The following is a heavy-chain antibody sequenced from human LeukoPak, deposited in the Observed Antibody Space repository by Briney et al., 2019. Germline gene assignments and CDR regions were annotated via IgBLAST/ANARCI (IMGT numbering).Heavy chain of an antibody. J-gene: IGHJ2*01. Sequence: GGSLRLSCAASGFTFDDYGMSWVRQAPGKGLEWVSRINWNGGSTGYADSVKGRFTISRDNAKNSLYLQMNSLRAEDTALYYCARDNDYGDYVGFWYFDLWGRGTLVTVSS. V-gene: IGHV3-20*04. CDR1: GFTFDDYG. D-gene: IGHD4-17*01. CDR2: INWNGGST. CDR3: ARDNDYGDYVGFWYFDL.